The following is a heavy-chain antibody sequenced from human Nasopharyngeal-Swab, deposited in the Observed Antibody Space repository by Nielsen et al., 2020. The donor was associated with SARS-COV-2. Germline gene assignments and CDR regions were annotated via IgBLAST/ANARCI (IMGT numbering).Heavy chain of an antibody. Sequence: SETLSLTCTVPGGSISSYYWSWIRQPPGKGLEWIGYIYYSGSTNYNPSLKSRVTISVDTSKNQFSLKLSSVTAADTAVYYCARAGRGHYYDSSGYYYGGNDAFDIWGQGTMVTVSS. CDR1: GGSISSYY. V-gene: IGHV4-59*01. CDR2: IYYSGST. CDR3: ARAGRGHYYDSSGYYYGGNDAFDI. D-gene: IGHD3-22*01. J-gene: IGHJ3*02.